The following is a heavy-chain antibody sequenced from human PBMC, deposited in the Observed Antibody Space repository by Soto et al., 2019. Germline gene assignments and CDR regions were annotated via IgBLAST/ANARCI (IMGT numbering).Heavy chain of an antibody. J-gene: IGHJ4*02. CDR3: ARGIVVVKAATIARGAYFDY. CDR1: GGCFSGYY. D-gene: IGHD2-2*01. CDR2: INHSGST. Sequence: PXATLSLTCAVCGGCFSGYYWSWIRQPPGKGLEWIGEINHSGSTNYNPSLKSRVTISVDTSKNQFSLKLSSVTAADTAVYYCARGIVVVKAATIARGAYFDYCGQRTLVTVSS. V-gene: IGHV4-34*01.